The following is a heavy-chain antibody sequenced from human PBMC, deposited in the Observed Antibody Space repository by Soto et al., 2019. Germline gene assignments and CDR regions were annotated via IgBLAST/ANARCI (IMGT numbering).Heavy chain of an antibody. V-gene: IGHV1-69*12. CDR2: IIRIFGTA. CDR1: GGTFSSYT. CDR3: ARGNHRGLQLWYFDL. J-gene: IGHJ2*01. Sequence: QVQLVQSGAEVKKPGSSVTVSCKASGGTFSSYTISWVRQAPGQGLGWLGGIIRIFGTANYEQKFQGRVIIPADEAPSASFMELSSLSAETTALYYCARGNHRGLQLWYFDLWGRGTLVTVSS. D-gene: IGHD5-12*01.